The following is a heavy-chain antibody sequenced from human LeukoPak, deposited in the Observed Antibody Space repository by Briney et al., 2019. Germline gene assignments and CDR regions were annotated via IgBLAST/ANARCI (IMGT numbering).Heavy chain of an antibody. Sequence: GASVKVSCKASGYTFTGYYMHWVRQAPGQGLEWMGWINPNSGGTNYAQKFQGRVTMTRDTSISTAYMELSRLRSDDTAVYYCARGHFVISSWYYFDYWGQGTLVTVSS. J-gene: IGHJ4*02. CDR1: GYTFTGYY. CDR2: INPNSGGT. D-gene: IGHD6-13*01. V-gene: IGHV1-2*02. CDR3: ARGHFVISSWYYFDY.